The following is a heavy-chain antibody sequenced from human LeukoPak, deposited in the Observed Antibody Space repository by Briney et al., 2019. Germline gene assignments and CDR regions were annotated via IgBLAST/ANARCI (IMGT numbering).Heavy chain of an antibody. J-gene: IGHJ6*02. CDR1: GFTFTSSA. V-gene: IGHV1-58*01. Sequence: GASVRVSCKASGFTFTSSAVQWVRLARGQRLEWIGWIVVGSGNTNYAQKFQERVTITRDMSTSTAYMELSSLRSEDTAVYYCARSRDSTAARGRYGMDVWGQGTTVTVSS. CDR2: IVVGSGNT. D-gene: IGHD6-6*01. CDR3: ARSRDSTAARGRYGMDV.